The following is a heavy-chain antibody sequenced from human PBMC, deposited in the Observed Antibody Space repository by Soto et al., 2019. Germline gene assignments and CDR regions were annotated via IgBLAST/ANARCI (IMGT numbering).Heavy chain of an antibody. J-gene: IGHJ6*02. V-gene: IGHV3-23*01. CDR3: AKDMGYDFWSGSSGMDV. Sequence: GGSLRLSCVASGFTFRSYDMTWVRQAPAKWLEWVSVLSGSAASTYHAASVKGRFTIPRDNSKNTLYLQMNSLRAEDTAVYYCAKDMGYDFWSGSSGMDVWGQGTTLTVSS. CDR2: LSGSAAST. CDR1: GFTFRSYD. D-gene: IGHD3-3*01.